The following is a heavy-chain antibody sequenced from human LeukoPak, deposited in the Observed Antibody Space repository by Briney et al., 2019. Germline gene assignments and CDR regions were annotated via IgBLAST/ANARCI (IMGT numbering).Heavy chain of an antibody. Sequence: GESLRLSCAASGFTVSSSYMSWVRQAPGKGLEWVSYISRSGSTIYYADSVKGRFTISRDNAKNSLYLQMNSLRAEDTAVYYCARDAGRREDHWGHGTLVTVSS. CDR3: ARDAGRREDH. V-gene: IGHV3-11*04. CDR2: ISRSGSTI. J-gene: IGHJ4*01. CDR1: GFTVSSSY.